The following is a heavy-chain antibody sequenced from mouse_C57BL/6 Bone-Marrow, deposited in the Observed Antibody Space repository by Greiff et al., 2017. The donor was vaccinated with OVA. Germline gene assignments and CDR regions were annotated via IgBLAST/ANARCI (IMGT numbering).Heavy chain of an antibody. CDR3: ARIVDSSGYDAMDY. V-gene: IGHV2-2*01. CDR2: IWSGGST. D-gene: IGHD3-2*02. J-gene: IGHJ4*01. CDR1: GFSLTSYG. Sequence: VQRVESGPGLVQPSQSLSITCTVSGFSLTSYGVHWVRQSPGKGLEWLGVIWSGGSTDYNAAFISRLSISKDNSKSQVFFKMNSLQADDTAIYYCARIVDSSGYDAMDYWGQGTSVTVSS.